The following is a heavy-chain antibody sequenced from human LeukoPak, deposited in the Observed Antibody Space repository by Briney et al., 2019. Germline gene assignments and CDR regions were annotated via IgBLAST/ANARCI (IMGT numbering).Heavy chain of an antibody. CDR2: MSYDGSKK. V-gene: IGHV3-30-3*01. CDR1: GFTFRRCA. J-gene: IGHJ4*02. D-gene: IGHD3-22*01. Sequence: PGRSLRLSCAASGFTFRRCALHWVRQAPGKGLEWVAVMSYDGSKKYYVGSVKGRFTISRENSKNTLYLPMNGLRPEDTAVYYCARDDGSGYTDYWGQGTLVTVSS. CDR3: ARDDGSGYTDY.